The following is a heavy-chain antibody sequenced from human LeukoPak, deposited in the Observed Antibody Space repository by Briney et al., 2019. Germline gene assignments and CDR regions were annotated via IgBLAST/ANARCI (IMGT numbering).Heavy chain of an antibody. J-gene: IGHJ3*02. CDR1: GFTFSNYA. CDR3: TRDCSGGSCWGDAFDI. V-gene: IGHV3-23*01. CDR2: ISGSGGST. D-gene: IGHD2-15*01. Sequence: PGGSLRLSCAASGFTFSNYAMNWVRQAPGRGLEWVSAISGSGGSTYYADSVKGRFTISRDNSKNTLYLQMNSLRAEDTAVFYCTRDCSGGSCWGDAFDIWGQGTMVTVSS.